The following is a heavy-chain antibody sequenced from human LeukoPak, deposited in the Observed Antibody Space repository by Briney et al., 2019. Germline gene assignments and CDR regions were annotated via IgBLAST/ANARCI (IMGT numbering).Heavy chain of an antibody. CDR1: GFTFSSYW. J-gene: IGHJ4*02. CDR3: ASLYCSGGSCYEALH. V-gene: IGHV3-74*01. CDR2: INTDGSST. D-gene: IGHD2-15*01. Sequence: PGGSLRLSCAASGFTFSSYWMHWVRQAPGKGLLWVSRINTDGSSTSYADSVKGRFTISRDNAKNTLYLQMNSLRAEDTAVYYCASLYCSGGSCYEALHWGQGTLVTVSS.